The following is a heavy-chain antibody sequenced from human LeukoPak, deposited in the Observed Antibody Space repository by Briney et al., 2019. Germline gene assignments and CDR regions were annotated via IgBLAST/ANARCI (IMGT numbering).Heavy chain of an antibody. D-gene: IGHD2-2*01. J-gene: IGHJ4*02. CDR3: ARSSNTSLFL. CDR1: SVSVNSGGSS. CDR2: VYYSGST. Sequence: SETLSLTCAVSSVSVNSGGSSWSWIRQPPGKGLQWIGYVYYSGSTNYSPSLKSRVTISLDTSRTHFSLKLSSVTTADTAVYYCARSSNTSLFLWGQGTLVTVSS. V-gene: IGHV4-61*03.